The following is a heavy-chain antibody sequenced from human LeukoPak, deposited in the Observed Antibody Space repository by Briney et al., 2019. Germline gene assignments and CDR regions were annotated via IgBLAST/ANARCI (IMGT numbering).Heavy chain of an antibody. CDR3: ARHDDFLSPYDY. CDR2: ISHTGSV. D-gene: IGHD3-3*01. Sequence: GSLRLSCAASGFPFNAYWMTWVRQAPGKGLEWIGEISHTGSVNYNLSLESRVTISTDKSKNQFSLMLRSVAAADTAVYYCARHDDFLSPYDYWGQGVLVTVSS. CDR1: GFPFNAYW. J-gene: IGHJ4*02. V-gene: IGHV4-4*02.